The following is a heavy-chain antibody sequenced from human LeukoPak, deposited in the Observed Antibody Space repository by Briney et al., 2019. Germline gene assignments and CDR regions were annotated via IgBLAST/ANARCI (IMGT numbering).Heavy chain of an antibody. CDR1: GYTFTSYG. D-gene: IGHD2-2*01. J-gene: IGHJ5*02. CDR2: ISAYNGNT. CDR3: ARALVGVVVVPAAIGGIDP. V-gene: IGHV1-18*04. Sequence: GASVKVSCKASGYTFTSYGISWVRQAPGQGLEWMGWISAYNGNTNYAQKLQGRVTMTTDTSTSTAYMELRSLRSDDTAVYYCARALVGVVVVPAAIGGIDPWGQGTLVTVSS.